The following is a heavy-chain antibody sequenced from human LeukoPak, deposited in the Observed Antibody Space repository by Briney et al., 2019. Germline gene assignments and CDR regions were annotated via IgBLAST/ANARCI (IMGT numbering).Heavy chain of an antibody. CDR3: ARGDSSGSSDY. CDR1: GGSISSSSYY. V-gene: IGHV4-61*01. D-gene: IGHD3-22*01. J-gene: IGHJ4*02. Sequence: SETLSLTCTVSGGSISSSSYYWSWIRQPPGKGLEWIGYIYYSGSTNYNPSLKSRVTISVDTSKNQFSLKLSSVTAADTAVYYCARGDSSGSSDYWGQGTLVTVSS. CDR2: IYYSGST.